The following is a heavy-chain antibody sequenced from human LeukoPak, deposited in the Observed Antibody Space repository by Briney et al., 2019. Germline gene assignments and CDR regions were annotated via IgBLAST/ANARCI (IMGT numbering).Heavy chain of an antibody. CDR3: ARGPGPSYDILTGYFYYYYYYMDV. V-gene: IGHV1-2*02. Sequence: AASVKVSCKASGYTFTGYYMHWVRQAPGQGLEWMGWINPNSGGTNYAQKFQGRVTMTRDTSISTAYMELSRLRSDDTAVYYCARGPGPSYDILTGYFYYYYYYMDVWGKGTTVTISS. CDR1: GYTFTGYY. J-gene: IGHJ6*03. D-gene: IGHD3-9*01. CDR2: INPNSGGT.